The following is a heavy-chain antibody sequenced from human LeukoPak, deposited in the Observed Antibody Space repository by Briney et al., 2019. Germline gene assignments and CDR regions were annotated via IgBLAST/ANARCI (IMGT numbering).Heavy chain of an antibody. CDR3: ARVQYQLLFEGNWFDP. CDR2: INPNSGDT. D-gene: IGHD2-2*01. CDR1: GYTFTGYY. J-gene: IGHJ5*02. V-gene: IGHV1-2*02. Sequence: ASVKVSCKASGYTFTGYYIHWVRQAPGQGLEWMGWINPNSGDTHYAQKFQGRVTMTGDTSISTAYMDLNSLTSDDTAVYYCARVQYQLLFEGNWFDPWGQGTLVTVSS.